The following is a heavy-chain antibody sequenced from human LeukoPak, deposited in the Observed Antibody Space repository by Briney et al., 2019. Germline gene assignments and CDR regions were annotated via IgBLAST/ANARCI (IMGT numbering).Heavy chain of an antibody. V-gene: IGHV3-7*01. CDR1: GFTFSNYW. CDR3: TRGDPDF. J-gene: IGHJ4*02. CDR2: INQDGSAR. Sequence: GGSLRLSCAASGFTFSNYWMQWVRQAPGKGLEWVANINQDGSARYYVDSVKGRFTISKDSAKNSLYLQMNSLRVDDTAVYYCTRGDPDFWGQGTLVTVSS. D-gene: IGHD3-3*01.